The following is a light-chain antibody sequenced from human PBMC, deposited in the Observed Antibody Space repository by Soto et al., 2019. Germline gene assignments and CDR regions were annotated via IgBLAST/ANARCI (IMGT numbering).Light chain of an antibody. V-gene: IGKV3-20*01. CDR1: QSVSSSY. CDR2: GAS. Sequence: ENELKQSPGTMSLSPGERAALSCRASQSVSSSYLAWYQQKPGQAPRLLIYGASSRATGIPDRFSGSGSGTDFTLTISRLEPEDFAVYYCQQYGSSLYTFGQGTKLEIK. J-gene: IGKJ2*01. CDR3: QQYGSSLYT.